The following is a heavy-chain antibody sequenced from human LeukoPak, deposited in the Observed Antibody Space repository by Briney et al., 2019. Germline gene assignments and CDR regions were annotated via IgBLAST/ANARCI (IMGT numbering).Heavy chain of an antibody. J-gene: IGHJ4*02. V-gene: IGHV1-2*02. CDR1: GYTFTGYY. Sequence: ASVKVSCKASGYTFTGYYMHWVRQAPGQGLEWMGWINPTSGGTNYAQKFQGRVTMTRDTSISTAYMELSRLRSDDTAVYYCARDPGTTGNFDYWGQGTLVTVSS. D-gene: IGHD4-17*01. CDR2: INPTSGGT. CDR3: ARDPGTTGNFDY.